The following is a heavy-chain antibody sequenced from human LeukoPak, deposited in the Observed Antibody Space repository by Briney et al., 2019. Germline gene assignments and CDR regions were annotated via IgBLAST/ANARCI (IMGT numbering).Heavy chain of an antibody. D-gene: IGHD3-3*01. V-gene: IGHV1-69*13. CDR3: ARGGPLRFLEWLSF. CDR1: GGTFSSYA. CDR2: IIPIFGTA. Sequence: SVKVSCKASGGTFSSYAISWVRQAPGQGLELMGGIIPIFGTANYAQKFQGRVTITADESTSTAYMELSTLRSEDTAVYYCARGGPLRFLEWLSFWGQGTLVTVSS. J-gene: IGHJ4*02.